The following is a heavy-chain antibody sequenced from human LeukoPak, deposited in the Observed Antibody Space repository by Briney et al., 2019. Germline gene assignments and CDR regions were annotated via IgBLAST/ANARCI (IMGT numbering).Heavy chain of an antibody. J-gene: IGHJ4*02. Sequence: ASVKVSCKASGYSFTSYAMNWVRQAPGQGLEWMGWINTNTGNPTYAQGFTGRCVFSLDTSVSTAYLQISSLKAEDTAVYPCARVAEYSRGWYDPFDYWGQGTLVTVSS. CDR3: ARVAEYSRGWYDPFDY. CDR2: INTNTGNP. V-gene: IGHV7-4-1*02. D-gene: IGHD6-19*01. CDR1: GYSFTSYA.